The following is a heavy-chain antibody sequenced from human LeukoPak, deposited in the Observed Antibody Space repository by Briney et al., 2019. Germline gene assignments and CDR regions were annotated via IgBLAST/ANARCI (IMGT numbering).Heavy chain of an antibody. J-gene: IGHJ3*02. D-gene: IGHD4-23*01. V-gene: IGHV4-59*01. CDR3: AGTTVVTRRPQDAFDI. Sequence: SETLSLTCTVSGGSISSYYWSWIRQPPGKGLEWIGYIYYSGSTNYNPSLKSRVTISVDTSKNQFSLKLSSVTAADTAVYYCAGTTVVTRRPQDAFDIWGQGTMVTVSS. CDR2: IYYSGST. CDR1: GGSISSYY.